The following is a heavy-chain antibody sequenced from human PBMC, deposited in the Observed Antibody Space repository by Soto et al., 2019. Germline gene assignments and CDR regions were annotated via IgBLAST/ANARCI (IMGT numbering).Heavy chain of an antibody. CDR1: GGTFSSYA. Sequence: QVQLVQSGAEVKKPGSSVKVSCKASGGTFSSYAISWVRQAPGQGLEWMGGIIPIFGTANYAQKFQGRVKINADQTQSSAYMGVNGLKSGDTAVEFWATKKVGAAHFDYWGQGTLVTVSS. CDR2: IIPIFGTA. J-gene: IGHJ4*02. D-gene: IGHD1-26*01. V-gene: IGHV1-69*01. CDR3: ATKKVGAAHFDY.